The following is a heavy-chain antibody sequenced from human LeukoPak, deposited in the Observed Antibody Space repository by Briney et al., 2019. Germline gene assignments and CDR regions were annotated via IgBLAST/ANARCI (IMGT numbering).Heavy chain of an antibody. V-gene: IGHV3-66*01. CDR3: ASIFYYYGSGSYSQRAFDI. J-gene: IGHJ3*02. CDR1: GFTVSSNY. D-gene: IGHD3-10*01. CDR2: IYSGGST. Sequence: GGSLRLSCAASGFTVSSNYMSWVRQAPGKGLEWVSVIYSGGSTYYADSVKGRFTISRDNSKNTLYLQMNSLRAEDTAVYYCASIFYYYGSGSYSQRAFDIWGQGTMVTVSS.